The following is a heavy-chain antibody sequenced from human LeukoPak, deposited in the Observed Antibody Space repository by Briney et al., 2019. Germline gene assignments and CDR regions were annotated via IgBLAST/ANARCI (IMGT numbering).Heavy chain of an antibody. CDR1: GFTFTKYW. V-gene: IGHV3-7*03. Sequence: GGSLRLSCAASGFTFTKYWMTWVRQAPGKGLEWVGNIKQDGSDKNYMDSVKGRFTISRDNSKNTLYLQMNSLRAEDTAVYYCALYYGDYVGVFDYWGQGTLVTVSS. J-gene: IGHJ4*02. CDR2: IKQDGSDK. CDR3: ALYYGDYVGVFDY. D-gene: IGHD4-17*01.